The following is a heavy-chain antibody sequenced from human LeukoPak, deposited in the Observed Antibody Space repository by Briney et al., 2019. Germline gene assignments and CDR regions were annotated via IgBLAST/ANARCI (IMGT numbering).Heavy chain of an antibody. J-gene: IGHJ4*02. D-gene: IGHD6-19*01. Sequence: PGGSLRLSCAASGFTFSSYAMHWVRQAPGKGLEWVAVIWYDGSNKYYADSVKGRFTISRDNSKNTLYLQMNSLRAEDTAVYYCARDANHYAHVWGSGWYDGFDYWGQGTLVTVS. CDR3: ARDANHYAHVWGSGWYDGFDY. CDR2: IWYDGSNK. V-gene: IGHV3-33*08. CDR1: GFTFSSYA.